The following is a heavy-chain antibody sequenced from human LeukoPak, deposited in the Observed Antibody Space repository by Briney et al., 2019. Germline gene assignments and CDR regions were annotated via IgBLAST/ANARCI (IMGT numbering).Heavy chain of an antibody. J-gene: IGHJ4*02. CDR1: GFTFSSYA. D-gene: IGHD6-13*01. V-gene: IGHV3-23*01. CDR2: ISGSGGST. Sequence: GGSLRLSCAASGFTFSSYAMSWVRQAPGKGLEWVSAISGSGGSTYYADSVKGRSTISRDNSKNTLYLQMNSLRAEDTAVYYCAKGPHSSSSFDYWGQGTLVTVSS. CDR3: AKGPHSSSSFDY.